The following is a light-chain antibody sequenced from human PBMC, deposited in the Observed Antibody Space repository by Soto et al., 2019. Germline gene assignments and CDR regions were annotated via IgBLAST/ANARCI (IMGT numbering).Light chain of an antibody. CDR3: QQSSSVPRT. Sequence: DIQMTQSPSLLSASIGDRVTITCRASQHIATSLSWFQHKVGKAPTLLIYGASALQSGVPSRFSGSGSRTHFTLTISGLQPQDFATYYCQQSSSVPRTFGQGTRV. V-gene: IGKV1-39*01. CDR1: QHIATS. J-gene: IGKJ1*01. CDR2: GAS.